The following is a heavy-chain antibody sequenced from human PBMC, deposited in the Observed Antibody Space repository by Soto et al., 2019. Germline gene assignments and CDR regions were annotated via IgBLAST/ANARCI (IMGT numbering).Heavy chain of an antibody. CDR2: IFHSGST. CDR1: GASISSYY. J-gene: IGHJ4*02. Sequence: QVQLQESGPGLVKPSETLSLTCTVSGASISSYYWSWIRQPPGKGLEWVGFIFHSGSTNGNPSLKSRVTFSVDTSKNQFSLKLTSVTAADTAVYYCARDQNGGPHFDYWGQGILITVSS. V-gene: IGHV4-59*01. D-gene: IGHD3-16*01. CDR3: ARDQNGGPHFDY.